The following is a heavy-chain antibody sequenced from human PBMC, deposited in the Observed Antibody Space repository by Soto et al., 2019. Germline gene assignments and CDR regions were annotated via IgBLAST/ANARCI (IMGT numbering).Heavy chain of an antibody. CDR2: ISSTTNYI. V-gene: IGHV3-21*01. CDR1: GFTFTRYS. Sequence: PGGSLRLSCAASGFTFTRYSMNWVRQAPGKGLEWVSSISSTTNYIYYADSMKGRFTVARDNAKHSVYLEMNSLSAEDTAVYYCARESEDLTSNFDYWGQGTLVTVSS. J-gene: IGHJ4*02. CDR3: ARESEDLTSNFDY.